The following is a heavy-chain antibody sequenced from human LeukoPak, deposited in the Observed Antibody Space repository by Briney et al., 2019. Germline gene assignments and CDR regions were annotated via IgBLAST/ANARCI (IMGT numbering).Heavy chain of an antibody. CDR3: ARDDSGYDWGDY. CDR1: GYTFTSYY. V-gene: IGHV1-46*01. J-gene: IGHJ4*02. D-gene: IGHD5-12*01. CDR2: INPSGGST. Sequence: GASVTVSCKASGYTFTSYYMHWVRQAPGQGLEWMGIINPSGGSTSYAQKFQGRVTMTREPSTSTVYMELSSLRSEDTAVYYCARDDSGYDWGDYWGQGTLVTVSS.